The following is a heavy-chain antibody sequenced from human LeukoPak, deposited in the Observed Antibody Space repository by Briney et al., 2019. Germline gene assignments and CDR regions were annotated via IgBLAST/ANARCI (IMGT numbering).Heavy chain of an antibody. J-gene: IGHJ4*02. CDR1: GYAFSGHY. CDR2: IYPNSGGT. CDR3: ARVVGFGDYPFDY. V-gene: IGHV1-2*02. Sequence: ASVKVSCKASGYAFSGHYMHWVRQAPGQGLEWMGWIYPNSGGTNYAQKFQGRVTMTRDTSISTAYMELRRLKSDDTAMYYCARVVGFGDYPFDYWGQGTLVTVSS. D-gene: IGHD4-17*01.